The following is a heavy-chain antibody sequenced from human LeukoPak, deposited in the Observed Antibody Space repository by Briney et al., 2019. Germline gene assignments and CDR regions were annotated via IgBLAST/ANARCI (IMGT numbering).Heavy chain of an antibody. CDR2: ISTSGST. V-gene: IGHV4-4*07. D-gene: IGHD4-17*01. CDR3: ARDATTLTTRWFDP. Sequence: SETLSLTCTVSGGSVSSYYWSWIRQPAGRGLEWIGRISTSGSTTYNTSLKSRVTISVDTSKNQFSLKLSSVTATDTAVYYCARDATTLTTRWFDPWGQGTLVTVSS. J-gene: IGHJ5*02. CDR1: GGSVSSYY.